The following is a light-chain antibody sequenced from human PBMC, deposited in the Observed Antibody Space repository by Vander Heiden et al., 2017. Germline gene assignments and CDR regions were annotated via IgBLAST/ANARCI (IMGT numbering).Light chain of an antibody. J-gene: IGLJ3*02. CDR3: RVWDSISDHQV. V-gene: IGLV3-21*01. CDR1: VIGGNS. CDR2: DNG. Sequence: SYVLTQPPSSPAAPGETARMTCGRSVIGGNSVHWYQQKTGHAPVLVIYDNGGRPSGIPARFSGSNSGNTATLAINWVEAGDEADYYCRVWDSISDHQVFGGGTTLTVL.